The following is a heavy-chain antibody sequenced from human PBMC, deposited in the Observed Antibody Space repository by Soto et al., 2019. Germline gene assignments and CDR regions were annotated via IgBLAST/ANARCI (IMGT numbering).Heavy chain of an antibody. J-gene: IGHJ4*02. CDR2: IYPGDSDT. CDR1: GYSFTNYW. CDR3: ARLQLARIAVAPYAY. Sequence: GESLKISCKGSGYSFTNYWIGWVRQMPGKGLEWMGIIYPGDSDTRYSTYFQGQVTISADKSISTAYLQWSSLKASDTAMYHCARLQLARIAVAPYAYWGQGTMVTLSS. V-gene: IGHV5-51*01. D-gene: IGHD6-19*01.